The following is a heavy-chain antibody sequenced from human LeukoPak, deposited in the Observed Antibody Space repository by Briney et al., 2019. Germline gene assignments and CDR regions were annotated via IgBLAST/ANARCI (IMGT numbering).Heavy chain of an antibody. CDR2: ISYDGSNK. V-gene: IGHV3-30*19. CDR1: GFTFSSYG. J-gene: IGHJ3*02. Sequence: GGSLRLSCAASGFTFSSYGMHWVRQAPGKGLEWVAVISYDGSNKYYADSVKGRFTISRDNSKNTLYLQMNSLRAEDTAVYYCARDPGVQWLDPSDAFDIWGQGTMVTVSS. D-gene: IGHD6-19*01. CDR3: ARDPGVQWLDPSDAFDI.